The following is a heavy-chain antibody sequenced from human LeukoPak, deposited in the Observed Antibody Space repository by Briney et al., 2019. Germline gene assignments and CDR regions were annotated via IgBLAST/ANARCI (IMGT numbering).Heavy chain of an antibody. D-gene: IGHD1-26*01. Sequence: TGGSLRLSCAASGFTFSSYAMSWVRQAPGKGLEWVTAISGSGGSTYYADSVKGRFTISRDNSKNTLYLQMNSLRAEDTAVYYCAKDIQWEPEDPAPFDYWGQGTLVTVSS. CDR2: ISGSGGST. J-gene: IGHJ4*02. CDR1: GFTFSSYA. CDR3: AKDIQWEPEDPAPFDY. V-gene: IGHV3-23*01.